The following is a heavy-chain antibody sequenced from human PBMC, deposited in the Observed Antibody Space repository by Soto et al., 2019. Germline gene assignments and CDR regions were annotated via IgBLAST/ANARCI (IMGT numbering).Heavy chain of an antibody. Sequence: QVPLVQSGAEVKKPGASVNVSCKASGYTFTSYGISWVRQAPGQVLEWMGWISVYNGNTNYAQKLQGRVTMTTHTSKSTDYMELSSVRSDDTAVDYCASLQARGYRSSWHYYYYGMDVWSRGTAVTVS. CDR1: GYTFTSYG. CDR3: ASLQARGYRSSWHYYYYGMDV. D-gene: IGHD6-13*01. J-gene: IGHJ6*02. CDR2: ISVYNGNT. V-gene: IGHV1-18*04.